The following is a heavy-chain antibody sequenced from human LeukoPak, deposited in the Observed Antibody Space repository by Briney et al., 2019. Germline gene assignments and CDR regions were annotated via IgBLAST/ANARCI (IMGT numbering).Heavy chain of an antibody. CDR2: ISGSGGST. V-gene: IGHV3-23*01. D-gene: IGHD3-9*01. Sequence: PGGSLRLSCAASGFTFSSYAMNWVRQAPGKGLELVSGISGSGGSTSYGDSVKGRFTISRDNSKNTLFLQMNSLRAEDTAVYYCAKSIYDILTGYPHWGQGTLVTVSS. CDR3: AKSIYDILTGYPH. CDR1: GFTFSSYA. J-gene: IGHJ4*02.